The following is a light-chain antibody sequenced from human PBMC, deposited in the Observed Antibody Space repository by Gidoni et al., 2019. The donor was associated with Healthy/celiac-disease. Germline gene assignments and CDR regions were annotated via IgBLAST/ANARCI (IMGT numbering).Light chain of an antibody. V-gene: IGLV3-19*01. CDR3: NSRDSSGNPPVV. J-gene: IGLJ2*01. CDR2: GKN. CDR1: SLRSYY. Sequence: SSELTHDPAVSVALGQTVRITCQGDSLRSYYASWYQQKPGQAPVLVIYGKNNRPSGIPDRFSGSSSGNTASLTITGAQAEDEADYYCNSRDSSGNPPVVFGGGTKLTVL.